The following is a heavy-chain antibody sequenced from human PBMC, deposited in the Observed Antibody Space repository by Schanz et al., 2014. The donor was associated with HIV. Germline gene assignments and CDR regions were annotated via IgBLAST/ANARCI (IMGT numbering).Heavy chain of an antibody. Sequence: QVQLVESGGGVVQPGRSLRLSCAASGFTFSLYGMHWVRQAPGKGLEWVAVIWYDGTNKYYADSVKGRFTISRDNSRKTLYLQMNSLRAEDTALYYCATTLYPYTSSSDYYYGMDVWGQGTTVTVSS. J-gene: IGHJ6*02. V-gene: IGHV3-33*01. CDR1: GFTFSLYG. D-gene: IGHD6-6*01. CDR3: ATTLYPYTSSSDYYYGMDV. CDR2: IWYDGTNK.